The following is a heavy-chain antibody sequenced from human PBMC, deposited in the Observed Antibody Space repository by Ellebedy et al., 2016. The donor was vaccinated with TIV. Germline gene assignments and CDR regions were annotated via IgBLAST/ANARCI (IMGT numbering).Heavy chain of an antibody. Sequence: GESLKISCAASGFAFSNYWMSWVRQAPGKGLEWVANIQQDGSEKYYVDSVKGRFSISRDNAKNSLYVQMNSLRDEDTAVYYCARDQWLGRAYYFDYWGQGTLLTVSS. CDR3: ARDQWLGRAYYFDY. CDR1: GFAFSNYW. J-gene: IGHJ4*02. V-gene: IGHV3-7*01. D-gene: IGHD6-19*01. CDR2: IQQDGSEK.